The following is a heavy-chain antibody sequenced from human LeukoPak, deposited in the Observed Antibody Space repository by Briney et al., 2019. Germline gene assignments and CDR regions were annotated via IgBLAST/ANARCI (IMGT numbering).Heavy chain of an antibody. J-gene: IGHJ3*02. CDR1: GGTFSSYA. V-gene: IGHV1-69*01. CDR3: ASDWGLSQLEYCSNTNCYMGAFDI. Sequence: SVKVSRKASGGTFSSYAISWVRQAPGQGLEWMGGIIPIFGTANYAQKFQGRVTITADESTSTAYMELSSLRSEDTAVYYCASDWGLSQLEYCSNTNCYMGAFDIWGQGTMVTVSS. CDR2: IIPIFGTA. D-gene: IGHD2-2*02.